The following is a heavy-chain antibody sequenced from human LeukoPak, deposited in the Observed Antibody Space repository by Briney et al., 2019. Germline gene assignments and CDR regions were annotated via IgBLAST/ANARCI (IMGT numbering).Heavy chain of an antibody. Sequence: GGSLRLSCAPSGFTFTDYWMTWVRQAPGQGLEWMANIRQDGGETFYGDSVKGRFTISRDNAKNSLFLQMNSLRAEDTAVYYCATSKDTAGGPYWGQGTLVTVSS. CDR3: ATSKDTAGGPY. CDR2: IRQDGGET. D-gene: IGHD5-18*01. CDR1: GFTFTDYW. J-gene: IGHJ4*02. V-gene: IGHV3-7*01.